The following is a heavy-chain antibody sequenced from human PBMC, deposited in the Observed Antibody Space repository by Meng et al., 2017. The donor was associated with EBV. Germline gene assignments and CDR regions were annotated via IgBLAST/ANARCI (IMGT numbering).Heavy chain of an antibody. D-gene: IGHD2-21*01. V-gene: IGHV1-3*01. J-gene: IGHJ4*02. CDR1: GYAFTSYI. CDR2: INVGVGYT. Sequence: QVPLVQSGAGVETPGASVKVSCKASGYAFTSYILHWVRQAPGQRLEWMGWINVGVGYTKYSQKFQGRVTISSDTSATTGYMELSSLRSEDTAVYYCVRGPPVGVPGPGDYWGQGTLVTVSS. CDR3: VRGPPVGVPGPGDY.